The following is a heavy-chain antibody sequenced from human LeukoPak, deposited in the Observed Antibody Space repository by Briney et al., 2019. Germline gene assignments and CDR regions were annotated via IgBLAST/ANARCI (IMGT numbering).Heavy chain of an antibody. D-gene: IGHD3-3*01. Sequence: ASVKVSCKSSGYTVTSYGISWVRQAPGQGLEWMGWISAYNGNTNYAQKLQGRVTMTTDTSTSTAYMELRSLRSDDTAVYYCARDRTIFGVVITDDAFDIWGQGTMVTVSS. V-gene: IGHV1-18*04. CDR1: GYTVTSYG. J-gene: IGHJ3*02. CDR3: ARDRTIFGVVITDDAFDI. CDR2: ISAYNGNT.